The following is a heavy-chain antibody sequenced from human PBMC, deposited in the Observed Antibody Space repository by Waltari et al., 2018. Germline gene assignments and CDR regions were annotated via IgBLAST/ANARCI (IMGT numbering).Heavy chain of an antibody. CDR2: VSIDGGTK. J-gene: IGHJ4*02. Sequence: QVHLVESGGGVVQPGGSLRLPCVASGFTFSSCSMHWVRQAPGKGLEWVAFVSIDGGTKYYTDSVRGRFTISRDNSENTLYLQMNSLRPDDTAVYYCAREDYYDVGRIGANFDYWGQGTLVTVSP. D-gene: IGHD3-22*01. CDR1: GFTFSSCS. CDR3: AREDYYDVGRIGANFDY. V-gene: IGHV3-30*02.